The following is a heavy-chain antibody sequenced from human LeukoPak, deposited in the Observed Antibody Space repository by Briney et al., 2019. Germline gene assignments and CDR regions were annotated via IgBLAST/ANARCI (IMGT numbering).Heavy chain of an antibody. D-gene: IGHD1-26*01. CDR1: GFTVSSNY. J-gene: IGHJ6*03. V-gene: IGHV3-53*01. CDR3: ARDPYSGGYGAYYYYYMDV. Sequence: GGSLRLSCAASGFTVSSNYMSWVRQAPGKGLEWVSVIYSGGSTFYADSVKGRYTISRDNAKNSLYLQMDSLRAEDTAVYYCARDPYSGGYGAYYYYYMDVWGKGTTVTVSS. CDR2: IYSGGST.